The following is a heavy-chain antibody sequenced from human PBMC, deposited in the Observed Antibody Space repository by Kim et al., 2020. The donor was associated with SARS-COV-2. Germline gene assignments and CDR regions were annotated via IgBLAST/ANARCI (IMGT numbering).Heavy chain of an antibody. J-gene: IGHJ4*02. V-gene: IGHV3-30*01. CDR3: ASGYCSDGSCYSGGFDH. D-gene: IGHD2-15*01. Sequence: MKGRLTSARDNSRNTLYLQVNSLRTEDTAVYYCASGYCSDGSCYSGGFDHWGQGTLVTVSS.